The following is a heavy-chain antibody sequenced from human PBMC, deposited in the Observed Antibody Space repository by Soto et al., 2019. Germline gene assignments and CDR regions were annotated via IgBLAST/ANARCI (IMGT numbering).Heavy chain of an antibody. J-gene: IGHJ4*02. CDR2: ISGSGGTT. V-gene: IGHV3-23*01. CDR3: AKNMVDWSYEVQTLFDY. CDR1: GFTFSSYG. D-gene: IGHD1-7*01. Sequence: GGSLRLSCAASGFTFSSYGMHWVRQAPGKGLEWVAVISGSGGTTYYADLVKGRFTISRDNSKNTLYLQMNSLRAEDTAVYYCAKNMVDWSYEVQTLFDYWGQRTLVTVSS.